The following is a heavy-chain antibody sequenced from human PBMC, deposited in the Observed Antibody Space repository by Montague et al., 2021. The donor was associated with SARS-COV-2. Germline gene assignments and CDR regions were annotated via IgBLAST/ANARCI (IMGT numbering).Heavy chain of an antibody. D-gene: IGHD3-9*01. J-gene: IGHJ2*01. CDR3: AREKITYDILTGYYTGDWYFDL. V-gene: IGHV3-66*01. Sequence: SLRLSCAASGFTVSSNYMSWVRQAPGKGLEWVSVIYSGGSTYYADSVKGRFTISRDNSKNTLYPQMNNLRAEDTAVYYCAREKITYDILTGYYTGDWYFDLWGRGTL. CDR1: GFTVSSNY. CDR2: IYSGGST.